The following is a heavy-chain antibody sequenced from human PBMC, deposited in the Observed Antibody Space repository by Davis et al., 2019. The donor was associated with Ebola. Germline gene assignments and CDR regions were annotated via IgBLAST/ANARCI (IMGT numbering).Heavy chain of an antibody. CDR2: INAGNGNT. CDR1: GYTFTSYA. CDR3: ARTSRGIAATGADAFAT. J-gene: IGHJ3*02. Sequence: AASVKVSCKASGYTFTSYAMHWVRQAPGQRLEWMGWINAGNGNTKYSQKFQGRVTITRDTSASTAYMELSSLRSEDTAIYYCARTSRGIAATGADAFATWGQGTMVTVSS. V-gene: IGHV1-3*01. D-gene: IGHD6-13*01.